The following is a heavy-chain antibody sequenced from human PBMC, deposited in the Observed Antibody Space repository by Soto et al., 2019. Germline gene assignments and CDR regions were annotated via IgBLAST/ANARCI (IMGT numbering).Heavy chain of an antibody. CDR1: GFTFSDYY. Sequence: GCLGLACAASGFTFSDYYMSWTRKAPGKGLEWVSYISSSSSYTNYADSVKGRFTISRDNAKNSLYLQMNSLRAEDTAVYYCARFLRSGSYAPDYGMDVWGQGTTVTVSS. D-gene: IGHD3-10*02. V-gene: IGHV3-11*06. J-gene: IGHJ6*02. CDR3: ARFLRSGSYAPDYGMDV. CDR2: ISSSSSYT.